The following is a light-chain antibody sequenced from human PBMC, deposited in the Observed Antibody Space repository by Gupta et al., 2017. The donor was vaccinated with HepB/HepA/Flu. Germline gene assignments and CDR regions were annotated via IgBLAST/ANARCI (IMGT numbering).Light chain of an antibody. CDR3: SSYTSSSSWV. Sequence: QSALTQPASVSGSPGQSITISCTGTSSDVGGYHYVSWYQQYPGKAPKLMIYDVSNRPSGVSNRFSGSKSGNTASLTISGLQAEDEADYYCSSYTSSSSWVFGGGTKLTVL. J-gene: IGLJ3*02. CDR2: DVS. V-gene: IGLV2-14*01. CDR1: SSDVGGYHY.